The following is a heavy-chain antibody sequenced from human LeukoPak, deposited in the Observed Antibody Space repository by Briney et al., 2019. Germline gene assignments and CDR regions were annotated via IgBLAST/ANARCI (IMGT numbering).Heavy chain of an antibody. D-gene: IGHD6-19*01. CDR1: GFPFNNYW. V-gene: IGHV3-74*01. CDR2: INTDGRTT. J-gene: IGHJ5*02. CDR3: ARAGASGWYAAGWFDP. Sequence: GGSLRLSCAASGFPFNNYWIHWVRQAPGKGLMWVSSINTDGRTTRYAASVQGRFTISRDNAKNTLSLQMNSLGDDDTAVYYCARAGASGWYAAGWFDPWGQGTLVTVSS.